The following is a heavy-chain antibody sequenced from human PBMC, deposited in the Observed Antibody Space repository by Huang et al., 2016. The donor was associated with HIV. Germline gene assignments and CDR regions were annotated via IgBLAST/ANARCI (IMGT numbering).Heavy chain of an antibody. V-gene: IGHV3-74*01. CDR1: GFTFSSYW. CDR3: ARDSQQWLVEDY. Sequence: EVQLVECGGGLVQPGGSLRLSCAASGFTFSSYWMHWVRQAPGKGRVWVSRINSDGSSTSYADSVKGRFTISRDNAKNTLYLQMNSLRAEDTAVYYCARDSQQWLVEDYWGQGTLVTVSS. J-gene: IGHJ4*02. CDR2: INSDGSST. D-gene: IGHD6-19*01.